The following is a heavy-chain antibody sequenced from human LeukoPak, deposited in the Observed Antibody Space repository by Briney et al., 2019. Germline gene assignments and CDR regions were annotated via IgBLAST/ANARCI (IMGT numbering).Heavy chain of an antibody. V-gene: IGHV3-23*01. CDR3: AKPFGDAHFDY. Sequence: PGGSLRLSCAASGFTFSSYAMSWVRQAPGKGLEWVSAMRGSGDRTHYADSVKGRFTISRDNSKNTLYLQMNSLRAEDTAVYYCAKPFGDAHFDYWGQGTLVTVSS. J-gene: IGHJ4*02. CDR1: GFTFSSYA. CDR2: MRGSGDRT. D-gene: IGHD3-16*01.